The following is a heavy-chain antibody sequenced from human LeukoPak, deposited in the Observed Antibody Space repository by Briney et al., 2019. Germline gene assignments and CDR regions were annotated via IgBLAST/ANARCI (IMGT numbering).Heavy chain of an antibody. Sequence: KPSETLSLTCTVSGGSISSYFWSWIRQPPGKGLEWIGYIYYSGSTNYNPSLRSRVTISVDTSKKQFSLKLSSVTAADAAVYDCACSIAAAGNRYYYFDYWGQGTLVTVSS. J-gene: IGHJ4*02. CDR2: IYYSGST. CDR1: GGSISSYF. D-gene: IGHD6-13*01. CDR3: ACSIAAAGNRYYYFDY. V-gene: IGHV4-59*08.